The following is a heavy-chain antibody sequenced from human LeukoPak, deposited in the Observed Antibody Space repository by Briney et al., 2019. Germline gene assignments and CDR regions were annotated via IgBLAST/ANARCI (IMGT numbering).Heavy chain of an antibody. J-gene: IGHJ4*02. CDR1: GFTFSSYS. D-gene: IGHD6-19*01. V-gene: IGHV3-48*01. CDR2: ISSSSSTI. CDR3: AREDYSSGWDY. Sequence: PGGSLRLSCAASGFTFSSYSMNWVRQAPGKGLEWVSYISSSSSTIYYADSVKGRFTISRDNAKNSLYLQMNSLRAEDTAVYYCAREDYSSGWDYWGQGALVTVSS.